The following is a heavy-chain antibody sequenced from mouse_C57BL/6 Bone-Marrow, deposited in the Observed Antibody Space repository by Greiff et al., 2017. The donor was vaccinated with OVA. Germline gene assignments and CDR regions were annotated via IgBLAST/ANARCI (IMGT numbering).Heavy chain of an antibody. Sequence: EVNLVESGGGLVQPGGSLKLSCAASGFTFSDYYMYWVRQTPEKRLEWVAYISNGGGSTYYPDTVKGRFTISRDNAKNTLYLQMSRLKSEDTAMYYCARHNYSNYNLGVYAMDYWGQGTSVTVSS. V-gene: IGHV5-12*01. D-gene: IGHD2-5*01. CDR1: GFTFSDYY. J-gene: IGHJ4*01. CDR3: ARHNYSNYNLGVYAMDY. CDR2: ISNGGGST.